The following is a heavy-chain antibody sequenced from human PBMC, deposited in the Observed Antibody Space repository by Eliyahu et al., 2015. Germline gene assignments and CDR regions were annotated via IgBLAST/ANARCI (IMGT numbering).Heavy chain of an antibody. CDR2: ISWNSGSI. V-gene: IGHV3-9*01. CDR1: GFXFXDYA. D-gene: IGHD6-13*01. J-gene: IGHJ4*02. CDR3: AKGKEYEWYGSSWYY. Sequence: EVQLVESGGGLVQPGRSLXLSCVAAGFXFXDYAMHWVRQAPGKGLEWVSGISWNSGSIGYADSVKGRFTISRDNAKNSLYLQMNSLRAEDTAFYYCAKGKEYEWYGSSWYYWGQGTLVTVSS.